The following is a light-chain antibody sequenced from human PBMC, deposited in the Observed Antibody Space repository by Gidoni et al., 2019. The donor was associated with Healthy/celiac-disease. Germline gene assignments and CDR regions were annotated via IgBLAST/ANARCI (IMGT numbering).Light chain of an antibody. Sequence: EIGLTQSPATLSLSPGERATIYCRASQGVSSYLAWYQQKPCQSPRLLIYDASSRATGITSMFSGSGSWTDFTLTFRSLEPEDFAVYYCQPRSNWPMTFGPGPKVDIK. CDR1: QGVSSY. V-gene: IGKV3-11*01. CDR3: QPRSNWPMT. CDR2: DAS. J-gene: IGKJ1*01.